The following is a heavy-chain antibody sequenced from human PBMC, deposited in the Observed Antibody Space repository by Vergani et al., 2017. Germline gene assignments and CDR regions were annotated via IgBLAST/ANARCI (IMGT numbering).Heavy chain of an antibody. Sequence: QVQLVQSGAEVKKPGASVKVSCKVSGYTLTELSMHWVRQAPGKGLEWMGGFDPEDGETIYAQKFQGRVTMTEDTYTDTDYMELSSLRSEDTAVYYCATTPKITIFGVVISDYWGQGTLVTVSS. CDR1: GYTLTELS. CDR2: FDPEDGET. V-gene: IGHV1-24*01. J-gene: IGHJ4*02. CDR3: ATTPKITIFGVVISDY. D-gene: IGHD3-3*01.